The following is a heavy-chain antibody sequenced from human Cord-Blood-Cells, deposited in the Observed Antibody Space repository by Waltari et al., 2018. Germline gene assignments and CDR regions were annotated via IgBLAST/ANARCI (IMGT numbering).Heavy chain of an antibody. V-gene: IGHV3-30*18. CDR1: GFTFSSYG. CDR3: AKGADFDY. J-gene: IGHJ4*02. Sequence: QVQLVESGGGVVQPGRSLRLSCAASGFTFSSYGMHWVRQAPGKGLEWVAVISYDGSNKYTADSVKGRFTISRDNSKNTLYLQMNSLRAEDTAVYYCAKGADFDYWGQGTLVTVSS. CDR2: ISYDGSNK.